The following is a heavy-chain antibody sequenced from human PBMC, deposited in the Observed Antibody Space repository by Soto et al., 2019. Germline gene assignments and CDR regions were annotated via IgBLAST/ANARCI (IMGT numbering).Heavy chain of an antibody. CDR2: IFSNDEK. V-gene: IGHV2-26*01. D-gene: IGHD3-9*01. CDR3: ARILPQYYDILTGYYRPRYYFDY. Sequence: SGPTLVNPTETLTLTCTVSGFSLSNARMGVSWIRQPPGKALEWLAHIFSNDEKSYSTSLKSRLTISKDTSKSQVVLTMTNMDPVDTATYYCARILPQYYDILTGYYRPRYYFDYWGQGTLVNVSS. CDR1: GFSLSNARMG. J-gene: IGHJ4*02.